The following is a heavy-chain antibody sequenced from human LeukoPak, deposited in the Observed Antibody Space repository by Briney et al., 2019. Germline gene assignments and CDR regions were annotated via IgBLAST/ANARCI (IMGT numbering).Heavy chain of an antibody. CDR2: ISRSGDTI. CDR3: ARDYASDY. V-gene: IGHV3-48*03. J-gene: IGHJ4*02. D-gene: IGHD3-10*01. Sequence: GGSLRLSCAASGFTFSRYEMNWVRQAPAKGLGWVSYISRSGDTIYFADSVKGRFTISRDNAKNSLYLQMSSLRAEDTAVYYCARDYASDYWGQGTLVTVSS. CDR1: GFTFSRYE.